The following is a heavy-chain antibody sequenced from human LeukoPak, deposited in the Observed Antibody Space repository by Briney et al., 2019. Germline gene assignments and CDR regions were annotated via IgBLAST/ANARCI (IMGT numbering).Heavy chain of an antibody. V-gene: IGHV4-34*01. D-gene: IGHD1-1*01. J-gene: IGHJ5*02. CDR1: GGSFSGYY. Sequence: ASETLSLTCAVYGGSFSGYYWSWIRQPPGKGLEWVGEINHSGSTNYNRSLKSRVTISVDTSKNQFSLKLSSVTAADAAVYYCARRGVPKNWFDPWGQGALVTVSS. CDR2: INHSGST. CDR3: ARRGVPKNWFDP.